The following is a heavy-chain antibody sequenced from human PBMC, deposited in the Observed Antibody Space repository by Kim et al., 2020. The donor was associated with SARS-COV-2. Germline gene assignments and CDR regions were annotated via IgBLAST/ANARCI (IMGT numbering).Heavy chain of an antibody. J-gene: IGHJ4*02. CDR1: GFTFSSYW. D-gene: IGHD3-16*02. V-gene: IGHV3-7*01. Sequence: GGSLRLSCAASGFTFSSYWMSWVRQAPGKGLEWVANIKQDGSEKYYVDSVKGRFTISRDNAKNSLYLQMNSLRAEDTAVYYCATGGSLGELSWGVLFDYWGQGTLVTVSS. CDR3: ATGGSLGELSWGVLFDY. CDR2: IKQDGSEK.